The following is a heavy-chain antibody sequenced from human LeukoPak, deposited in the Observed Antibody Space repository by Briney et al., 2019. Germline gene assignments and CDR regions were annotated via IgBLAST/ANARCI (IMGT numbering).Heavy chain of an antibody. CDR1: GYSFSSYY. CDR2: MHPNSGNT. J-gene: IGHJ4*02. V-gene: IGHV1-8*01. D-gene: IGHD2-2*03. CDR3: ARLGYCSSISCYDS. Sequence: ASVKVSCKTSGYSFSSYYINWVRQASGQGLEWMGWMHPNSGNTGSARKFQGRVTMTRDTSVTTAYMELSSLTSDDTGVYYCARLGYCSSISCYDSWGQGTLVTVSS.